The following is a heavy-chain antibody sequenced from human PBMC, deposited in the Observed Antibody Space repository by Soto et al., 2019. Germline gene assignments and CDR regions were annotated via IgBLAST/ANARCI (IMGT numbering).Heavy chain of an antibody. V-gene: IGHV3-30*18. CDR2: ISYDGSNK. CDR1: GYTFSSYG. Sequence: QVKLVESGGGVVQPGRSLRLSCAASGYTFSSYGMHWVRQAPGKGLEWVAVISYDGSNKYYADSVKGRFTISRDNSKNTLYLQMNSLRAEDTAVYYCAKDRYYGSGSAFDYWGQGTLVTVSS. J-gene: IGHJ4*02. D-gene: IGHD3-10*01. CDR3: AKDRYYGSGSAFDY.